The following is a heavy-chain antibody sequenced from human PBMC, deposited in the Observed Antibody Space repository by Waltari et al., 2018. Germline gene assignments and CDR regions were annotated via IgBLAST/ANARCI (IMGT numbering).Heavy chain of an antibody. Sequence: EVQLVQSGAEVKKPGATVKISCKVSGYTFTDYYMHWVQQAPGKGLEWMGLVDPEDGETIYAEKFQGRVTITADTSTETVYMDLSSLGSEDTAVYYGAGNSSGWSFDSGVQGTLVTVSS. J-gene: IGHJ4*02. V-gene: IGHV1-69-2*01. CDR2: VDPEDGET. D-gene: IGHD6-19*01. CDR3: AGNSSGWSFDS. CDR1: GYTFTDYY.